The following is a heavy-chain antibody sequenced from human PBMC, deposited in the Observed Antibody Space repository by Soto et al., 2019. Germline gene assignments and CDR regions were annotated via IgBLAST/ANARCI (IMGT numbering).Heavy chain of an antibody. D-gene: IGHD3-10*01. CDR1: GDTFTFYS. V-gene: IGHV1-69*02. CDR2: INPILSMS. CDR3: ESSYVSGYRVFDY. Sequence: QVQLVQSGAEVKRPGSSVKVSCKASGDTFTFYSINWVRQAPGLGLEWMGRINPILSMSNYAQRFQGRVTMTADKSTSTAYMELSSLRSEDTAIYYFESSYVSGYRVFDYWGQGALVTVSS. J-gene: IGHJ4*02.